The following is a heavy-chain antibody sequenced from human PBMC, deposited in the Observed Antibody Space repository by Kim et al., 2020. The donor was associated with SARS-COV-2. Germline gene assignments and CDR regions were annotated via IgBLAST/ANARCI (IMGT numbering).Heavy chain of an antibody. CDR2: IYYSGST. J-gene: IGHJ2*01. Sequence: SETLSLTCTVSGGSISSYYWSWIRQPPGKGLEWIGYIYYSGSTNYNPSLKSRVTISVDTSKNQFSLKLSSVTAADTAVYYCARGGTTSWYFDLWGRGTLV. D-gene: IGHD4-17*01. CDR1: GGSISSYY. V-gene: IGHV4-59*01. CDR3: ARGGTTSWYFDL.